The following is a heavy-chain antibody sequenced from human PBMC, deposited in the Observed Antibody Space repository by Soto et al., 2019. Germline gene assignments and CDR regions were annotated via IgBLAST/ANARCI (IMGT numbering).Heavy chain of an antibody. J-gene: IGHJ4*02. CDR3: AKGNSPVTVY. Sequence: LRLSCAASGFTFSTSEMNWVRQAPGKGLEWISYISSIGTTIYYADSVRGRFTISRDNAKSSLYLQMSSLRAEDTAVYYCAKGNSPVTVYWGQGSLVTVSS. CDR1: GFTFSTSE. D-gene: IGHD3-16*02. V-gene: IGHV3-48*03. CDR2: ISSIGTTI.